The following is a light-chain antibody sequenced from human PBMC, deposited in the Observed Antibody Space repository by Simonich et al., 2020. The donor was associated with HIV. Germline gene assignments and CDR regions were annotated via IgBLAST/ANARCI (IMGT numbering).Light chain of an antibody. J-gene: IGLJ3*02. Sequence: SYVLTQPPSVSVAPGKTAAITCGGNSIGSQSVHWYQQKPGQAPVLVIYKDSERPAGFPERFSGSSSGTTVTLTISGAQVEDEADYYCYSAADNNLVFGGGTKLTVL. CDR1: SIGSQS. V-gene: IGLV3-27*01. CDR2: KDS. CDR3: YSAADNNLV.